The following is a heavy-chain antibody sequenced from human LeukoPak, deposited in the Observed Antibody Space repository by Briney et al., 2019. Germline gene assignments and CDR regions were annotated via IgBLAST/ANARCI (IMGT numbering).Heavy chain of an antibody. CDR3: TRDPSVDYDLLSHWFDP. Sequence: GASVKVSCKASGGTFNSSGISWVRQAPGQGLEWMGRIISFFGAAHYIQKFQGRLTITADESTSTAYMELSSLTSEDTAVYYCTRDPSVDYDLLSHWFDPWGQGTLVTVSS. CDR2: IISFFGAA. V-gene: IGHV1-69*13. D-gene: IGHD3-9*01. CDR1: GGTFNSSG. J-gene: IGHJ5*02.